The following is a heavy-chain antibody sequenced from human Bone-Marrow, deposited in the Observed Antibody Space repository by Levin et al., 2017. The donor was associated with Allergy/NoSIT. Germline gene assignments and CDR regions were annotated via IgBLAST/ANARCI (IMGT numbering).Heavy chain of an antibody. Sequence: SGGSLRLSCAASGFNFKTYAMHWVRQAPGKELEWVAVISYDGTKKYYTDSVKGRFTISRDNFRNTLFLQMNSLKIEDSAIYYCARDRGSSWELYYFDYWGHGTLVTVSS. CDR1: GFNFKTYA. CDR3: ARDRGSSWELYYFDY. CDR2: ISYDGTKK. J-gene: IGHJ4*01. D-gene: IGHD6-13*01. V-gene: IGHV3-30*04.